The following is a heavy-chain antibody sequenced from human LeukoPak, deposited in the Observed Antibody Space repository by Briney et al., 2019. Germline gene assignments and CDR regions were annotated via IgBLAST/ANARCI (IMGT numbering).Heavy chain of an antibody. V-gene: IGHV3-48*03. CDR1: GFTFSSYE. CDR3: ARGGRRITMVRGVINDY. CDR2: ISSSGSTI. J-gene: IGHJ4*02. Sequence: GGSLRLSCAASGFTFSSYEMNWVRQAPGKGLEWVSYISSSGSTIYYADSVKGRFTISRDNAKNSLYLQMNSLRAEDTAVYYCARGGRRITMVRGVINDYWGQGTLVTVSS. D-gene: IGHD3-10*01.